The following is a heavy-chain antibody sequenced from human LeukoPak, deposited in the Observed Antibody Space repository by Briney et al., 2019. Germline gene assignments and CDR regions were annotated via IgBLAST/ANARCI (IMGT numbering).Heavy chain of an antibody. CDR2: IYYSGST. J-gene: IGHJ4*02. CDR1: GGSISSYY. Sequence: SETLSLTCTVSGGSISSYYWSWIRQPPGKGLEWIGYIYYSGSTNYNPSLKSRVTISVDTSKNQFSLKLSSVTAADTAVYYCARGESSGWALDYWGQGTLVTVSS. CDR3: ARGESSGWALDY. D-gene: IGHD6-19*01. V-gene: IGHV4-59*01.